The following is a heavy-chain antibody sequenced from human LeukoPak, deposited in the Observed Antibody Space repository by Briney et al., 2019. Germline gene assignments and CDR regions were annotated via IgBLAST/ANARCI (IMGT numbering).Heavy chain of an antibody. J-gene: IGHJ4*02. V-gene: IGHV1-46*01. D-gene: IGHD4-17*01. CDR3: ARSRVYGAFVSRRYYFDY. CDR1: GYTFTSYY. Sequence: GASVKVSCKASGYTFTSYYMHWVRQAPGQGLEWMGVINPSGGSTSYAQKFQGRVTMTRDTSTSTVYMELSSLRSEDTAVHYCARSRVYGAFVSRRYYFDYWGQGTLVTVSS. CDR2: INPSGGST.